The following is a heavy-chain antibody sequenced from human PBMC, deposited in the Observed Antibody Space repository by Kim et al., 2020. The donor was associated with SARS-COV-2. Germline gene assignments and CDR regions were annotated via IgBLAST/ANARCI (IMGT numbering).Heavy chain of an antibody. CDR1: GFTFSSYA. CDR2: ISYDGSNK. CDR3: ARDGVAASMDV. Sequence: GGSLRLSCAASGFTFSSYAMHWVRQAPGKGLEWVAVISYDGSNKYYADSVKGRFTISRDNSKNTLYLQMNSLRAEDTAVYYCARDGVAASMDVWGQGTTV. V-gene: IGHV3-30*04. J-gene: IGHJ6*02. D-gene: IGHD3-3*01.